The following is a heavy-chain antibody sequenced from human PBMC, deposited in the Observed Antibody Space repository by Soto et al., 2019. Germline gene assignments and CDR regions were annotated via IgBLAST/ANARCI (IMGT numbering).Heavy chain of an antibody. D-gene: IGHD3-10*01. CDR2: ISGSGGST. CDR3: AKASGWVGEFDY. J-gene: IGHJ4*02. CDR1: GFTFSSYA. V-gene: IGHV3-23*01. Sequence: EVQLLESGGGLVQPGGSLRLSCAASGFTFSSYAMSWVRQAPGKGLEWVSAISGSGGSTYYADSVRGRFTISRDNSKNKLYLQMNSLRAEETAVYYCAKASGWVGEFDYWGQGTLVTVSS.